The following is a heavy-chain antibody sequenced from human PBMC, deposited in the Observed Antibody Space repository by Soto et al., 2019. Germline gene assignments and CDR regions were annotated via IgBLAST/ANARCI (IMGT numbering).Heavy chain of an antibody. V-gene: IGHV5-10-1*01. CDR2: IDPTDSFT. CDR3: ARPASGGSRDAFDV. D-gene: IGHD2-15*01. CDR1: GYKFTTSW. Sequence: PGESLKISCKASGYKFTTSWLNWVRQTPGKGLEWLGRIDPTDSFTNYSPPFEGHVTISVDRSISTAYLQWNSLQASDTAIYYCARPASGGSRDAFDVWGQGTTVTV. J-gene: IGHJ3*01.